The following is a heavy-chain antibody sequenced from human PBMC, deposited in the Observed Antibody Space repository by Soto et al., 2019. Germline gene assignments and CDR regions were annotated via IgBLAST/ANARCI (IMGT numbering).Heavy chain of an antibody. D-gene: IGHD3-3*02. Sequence: QVQLQQWGAGLVKPSETLSLTCAVYGGSLRNYNCTWIRQAPGKGLAWIGELNHSGDTNYDSSLKSRVSISVDMTTYQDSLLLFSVTSADTAVYFCTTGRRHSHFCNGYEFDRPYGMDVWGQGTKDTV. CDR3: TTGRRHSHFCNGYEFDRPYGMDV. CDR2: LNHSGDT. CDR1: GGSLRNYN. V-gene: IGHV4-34*02. J-gene: IGHJ6*02.